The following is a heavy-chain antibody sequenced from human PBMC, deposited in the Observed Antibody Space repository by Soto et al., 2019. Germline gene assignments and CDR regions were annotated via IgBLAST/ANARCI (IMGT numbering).Heavy chain of an antibody. CDR3: EKALGGNFNNWHFDH. Sequence: EVQLLESGGGLVQPGESLRLSCAASGFISGAFAMNWVRLRPGKGLEWVSTISAGDVPFYTDSVKGRFTISRDTSRDTVFLHMNGLRADDTALYYCEKALGGNFNNWHFDHWGRGTLVTVSS. V-gene: IGHV3-23*01. CDR2: ISAGDVP. J-gene: IGHJ4*01. D-gene: IGHD1-1*01. CDR1: GFISGAFA.